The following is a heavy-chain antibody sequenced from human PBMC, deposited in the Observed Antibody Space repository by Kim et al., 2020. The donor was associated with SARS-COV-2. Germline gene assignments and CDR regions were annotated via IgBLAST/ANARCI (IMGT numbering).Heavy chain of an antibody. CDR3: ARSMVTSYYFDY. D-gene: IGHD5-18*01. CDR2: IYHSGST. J-gene: IGHJ4*02. V-gene: IGHV4-38-2*02. CDR1: GYSISSGYY. Sequence: SETLSLTCTVSGYSISSGYYWGWIRQPPGKGLEWIGSIYHSGSTYYNPSIKSRVTISVDTSKNQFSLKLSSVTAADTAVYYCARSMVTSYYFDYWGQGTLVTVSS.